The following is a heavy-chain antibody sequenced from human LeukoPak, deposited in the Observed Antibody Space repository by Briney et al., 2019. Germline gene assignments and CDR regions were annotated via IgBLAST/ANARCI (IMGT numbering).Heavy chain of an antibody. CDR1: GFTFSSYA. Sequence: GGSLRLSCVASGFTFSSYAMSWVRQAPGKGLEWVSAISGSGGSTYYADSVKGRFTISRDNSKDTLYLQMNSLRAEDMAVYYCAKASIRYCSSTSCSGEWFDPWGQGTLVTVSS. CDR3: AKASIRYCSSTSCSGEWFDP. D-gene: IGHD2-2*01. CDR2: ISGSGGST. J-gene: IGHJ5*02. V-gene: IGHV3-23*01.